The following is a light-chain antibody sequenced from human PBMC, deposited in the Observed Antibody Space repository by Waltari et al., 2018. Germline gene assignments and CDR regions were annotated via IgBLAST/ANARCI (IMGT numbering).Light chain of an antibody. Sequence: SYVLTQPPSVSVAPGQTATITCGGNNIGSTSVHWYQQKPGQAPVLVVFNDDDRPSGNPGQISGSNSGKTANRAISRGEGGYVADYYCQVRDRSSDHTRVCGSGTKVTVL. V-gene: IGLV3-21*02. J-gene: IGLJ1*01. CDR1: NIGSTS. CDR3: QVRDRSSDHTRV. CDR2: NDD.